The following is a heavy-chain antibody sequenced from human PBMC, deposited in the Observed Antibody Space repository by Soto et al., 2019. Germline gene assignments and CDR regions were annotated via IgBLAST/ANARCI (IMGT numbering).Heavy chain of an antibody. CDR1: GFTFSSYD. CDR2: ISGSGGST. J-gene: IGHJ3*02. Sequence: EVQLLESGGGLVQPGGSLRLSCAASGFTFSSYDMSWVRQAPGKGLESVSGISGSGGSTYYADSVKGRFTISRDNSKNTLYLQMNSLRAEDTAVYYCAKTTTLDRAFDIWGQGTMVTVSS. D-gene: IGHD4-17*01. CDR3: AKTTTLDRAFDI. V-gene: IGHV3-23*01.